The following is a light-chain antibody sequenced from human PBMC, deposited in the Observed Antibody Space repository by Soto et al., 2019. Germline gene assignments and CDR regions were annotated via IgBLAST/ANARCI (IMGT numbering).Light chain of an antibody. V-gene: IGLV1-51*01. J-gene: IGLJ2*01. CDR3: GTWDISLSGVV. Sequence: QSVLTQPPSVSAAPGQKVTISCSGSSSNIGNNYVSWYQQLPGTAPKLLIYDNNKRPSGVPDRFSGSTSGTSATLGITGLQTGDEADYYCGTWDISLSGVVFAGGTKLTVL. CDR2: DNN. CDR1: SSNIGNNY.